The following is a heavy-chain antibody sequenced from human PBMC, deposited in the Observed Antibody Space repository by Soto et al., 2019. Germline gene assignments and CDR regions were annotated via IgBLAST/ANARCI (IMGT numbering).Heavy chain of an antibody. V-gene: IGHV4-31*03. CDR1: GGSISSGGYY. CDR2: IYYSGST. D-gene: IGHD3-10*01. CDR3: ARGHDYYGSGRSFDY. Sequence: QVQLQESGPGLVKPSQTLSLTCTVSGGSISSGGYYWSWIRQHPGKGREWIGYIYYSGSTYYNPSLKSRVTISVDTSKNQFSLKLSYVTAADTAVYYCARGHDYYGSGRSFDYWGQGTLVTVSS. J-gene: IGHJ4*02.